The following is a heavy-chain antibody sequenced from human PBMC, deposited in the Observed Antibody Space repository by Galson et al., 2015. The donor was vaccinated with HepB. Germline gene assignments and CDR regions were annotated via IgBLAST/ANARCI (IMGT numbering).Heavy chain of an antibody. D-gene: IGHD3-16*01. CDR3: VKDYADKAMTLETAALFEY. V-gene: IGHV3-23*01. J-gene: IGHJ4*02. CDR1: GFTFRNYA. Sequence: SLRLSCAASGFTFRNYAMSWVRQAPGKGLEWVSGIIASGGGTYDADSVRGRFTISRDNSKNMLYLQMNSLRAEDSAVYYGVKDYADKAMTLETAALFEYWGQGALVTVSP. CDR2: IIASGGGT.